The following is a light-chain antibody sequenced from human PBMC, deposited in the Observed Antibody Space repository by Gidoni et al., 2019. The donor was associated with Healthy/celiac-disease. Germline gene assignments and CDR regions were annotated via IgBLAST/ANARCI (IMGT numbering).Light chain of an antibody. V-gene: IGKV1-9*01. CDR2: AAS. Sequence: DIQLTQSPSFLSASVGDRVTITCRASQGISSYLAWYQQKPGKAPKLLIYAASTLQSGVPSRFSGSGSGTEFPLTISSLQPEDFATYYCQQLNSYRQTFXQXTKVEIK. CDR1: QGISSY. CDR3: QQLNSYRQT. J-gene: IGKJ1*01.